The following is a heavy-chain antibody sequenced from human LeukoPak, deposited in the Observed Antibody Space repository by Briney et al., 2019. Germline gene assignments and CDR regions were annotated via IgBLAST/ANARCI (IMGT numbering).Heavy chain of an antibody. D-gene: IGHD5-18*01. CDR3: ARTDTAGLYFFGY. Sequence: GGSLRLSCAASGFTFSSYSMNWVRQAPGKGLEWVSSISSSSSYIYYADSVKGRFTISRDDAKNSLYLQMNSLRAEDTAVYYCARTDTAGLYFFGYWGQGTLVTVSS. CDR1: GFTFSSYS. V-gene: IGHV3-21*01. J-gene: IGHJ4*02. CDR2: ISSSSSYI.